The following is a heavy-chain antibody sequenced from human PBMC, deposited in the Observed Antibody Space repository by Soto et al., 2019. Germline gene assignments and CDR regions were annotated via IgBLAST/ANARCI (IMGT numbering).Heavy chain of an antibody. Sequence: SETLTLTCAVSGDSISSSVWWTWVRQPPGKGLEWIGEVFHTGNTNYNPSLKSRVTMSVDKSTNEFSLKVTSVTAADTAIYYCARKAWVRFDYWGQGALVTVSS. D-gene: IGHD7-27*01. J-gene: IGHJ4*02. CDR2: VFHTGNT. V-gene: IGHV4-4*02. CDR1: GDSISSSVW. CDR3: ARKAWVRFDY.